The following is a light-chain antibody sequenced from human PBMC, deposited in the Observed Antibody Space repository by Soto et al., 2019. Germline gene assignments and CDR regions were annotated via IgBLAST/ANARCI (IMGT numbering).Light chain of an antibody. J-gene: IGKJ4*01. V-gene: IGKV1-33*01. CDR2: DAS. Sequence: DIQRTQSPSSLLASVGDRVTITCQASQDIRNYLNWYQLKPGKAPRLLIYDASNLETGVPSRFSGSGSGTDLTFTISRLQPEDIATYYCQQYDNVPLPFGGGTKVDI. CDR3: QQYDNVPLP. CDR1: QDIRNY.